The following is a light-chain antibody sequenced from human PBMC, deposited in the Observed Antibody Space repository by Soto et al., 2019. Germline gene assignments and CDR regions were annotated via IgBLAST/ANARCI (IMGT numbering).Light chain of an antibody. J-gene: IGLJ1*01. CDR1: SSDVGGYNY. CDR2: DVS. V-gene: IGLV2-14*01. CDR3: SSSTSSSSPHV. Sequence: QSALTQPASASGSPGQSITISCTGTSSDVGGYNYVSWYQQHPGKAPTLMIYDVSNRPSGVSNRFSASKSGNTASLTISGLQAADDDDYYCSSSTSSSSPHVFGTGTKLTVL.